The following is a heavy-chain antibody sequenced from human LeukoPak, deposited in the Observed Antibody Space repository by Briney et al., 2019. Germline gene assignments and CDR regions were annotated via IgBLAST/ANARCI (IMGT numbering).Heavy chain of an antibody. CDR1: GYTFSSYG. CDR3: TVRDLPILDIVATILVY. J-gene: IGHJ1*01. D-gene: IGHD5-12*01. Sequence: ASVKVSCKASGYTFSSYGISRVRQSTGQGLGWRGWMKPNIGNIGYAKKFQCRVTMTRNASISTTYMELRSLRSEYTAVYYSTVRDLPILDIVATILVYCGQGTLVTVSS. CDR2: MKPNIGNI. V-gene: IGHV1-8*02.